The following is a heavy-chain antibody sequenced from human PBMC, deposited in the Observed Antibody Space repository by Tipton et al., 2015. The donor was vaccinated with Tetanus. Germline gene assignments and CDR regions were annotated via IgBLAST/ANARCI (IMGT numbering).Heavy chain of an antibody. D-gene: IGHD2-8*02. CDR2: VYYTGST. CDR1: GGSISGYF. V-gene: IGHV4-59*01. J-gene: IGHJ4*01. Sequence: TLSLTCTVSGGSISGYFWTWIRQPPGKGLECIGYVYYTGSTNHNPPFESRVTMSVDTSKNQISLKLRSVTAADTAVYYCARYHCTGTTCQHLDHWGQGTLVTASS. CDR3: ARYHCTGTTCQHLDH.